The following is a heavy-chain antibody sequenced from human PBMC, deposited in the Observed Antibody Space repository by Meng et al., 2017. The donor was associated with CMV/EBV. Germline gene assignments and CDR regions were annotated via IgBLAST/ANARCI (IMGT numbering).Heavy chain of an antibody. J-gene: IGHJ4*02. Sequence: QITLKESGPTLVKPTQTLKLTCTFSGFSLSTSGVGVAWIRQSPGKALEWLALIFWNDDKRYSPSLRSRLTITKDTSKNQVVLTMTNMDPVDTATYCCAHHPFYYDSISFDYWGQGTLVTVSS. CDR2: IFWNDDK. V-gene: IGHV2-5*01. CDR3: AHHPFYYDSISFDY. D-gene: IGHD3-22*01. CDR1: GFSLSTSGVG.